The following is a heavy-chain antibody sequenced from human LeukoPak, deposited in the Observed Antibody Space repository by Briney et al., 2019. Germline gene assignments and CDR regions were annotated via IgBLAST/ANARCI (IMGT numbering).Heavy chain of an antibody. V-gene: IGHV3-48*03. Sequence: GGSLRLSCAASGFSFSDYEMNWVRQAPGKGLEWVLHISTSGNIIHYADSVKGRLTISRDNAKNSLYLQMNSLRAEDTALYFCARDATTEIGTVYMDVWGKGTTVTISS. CDR1: GFSFSDYE. J-gene: IGHJ6*03. CDR2: ISTSGNII. CDR3: ARDATTEIGTVYMDV. D-gene: IGHD1-1*01.